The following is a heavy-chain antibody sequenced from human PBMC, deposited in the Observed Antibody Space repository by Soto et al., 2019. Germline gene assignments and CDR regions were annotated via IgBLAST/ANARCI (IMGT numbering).Heavy chain of an antibody. CDR2: IIPIFGTA. Sequence: SVKVSCKASGGTFSSYAISWVRQAPGQGLEWMGGIIPIFGTANYAQKFQGRVTITADESTSTAYMELSSLRSEDTAVYYCGLDPVVVPDAIGAWGQGTLVTVSS. V-gene: IGHV1-69*13. CDR1: GGTFSSYA. D-gene: IGHD2-2*01. CDR3: GLDPVVVPDAIGA. J-gene: IGHJ4*02.